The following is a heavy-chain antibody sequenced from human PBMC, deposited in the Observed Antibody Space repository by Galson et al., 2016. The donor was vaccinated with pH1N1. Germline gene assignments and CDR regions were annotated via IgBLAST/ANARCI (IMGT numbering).Heavy chain of an antibody. CDR1: GYTFTNYG. CDR3: AKYYDDSTGLIKAFDI. J-gene: IGHJ3*02. Sequence: SVKVSCKASGYTFTNYGITWVRQAPGQGLEWMAWMSAYNGNTNYAQKFQGRVTMATDTSTNTAYMELRNLTSDDTAVYYCAKYYDDSTGLIKAFDIWGQGTMVTVSS. D-gene: IGHD3-22*01. CDR2: MSAYNGNT. V-gene: IGHV1-18*01.